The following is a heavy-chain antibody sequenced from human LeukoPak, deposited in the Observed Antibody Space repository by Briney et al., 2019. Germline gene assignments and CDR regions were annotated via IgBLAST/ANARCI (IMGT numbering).Heavy chain of an antibody. CDR2: IIPIFGTA. CDR1: GGTFSSYA. V-gene: IGHV1-69*05. Sequence: ASVKVSCKASGGTFSSYAISWVRQAPGQWLEWMGGIIPIFGTANYAQKFQGRVTITTDESTSTAYMELSSLRSEDTAVYYCAREYYGSGSYSLDPWGQGTLVTVSS. CDR3: AREYYGSGSYSLDP. J-gene: IGHJ5*02. D-gene: IGHD3-10*01.